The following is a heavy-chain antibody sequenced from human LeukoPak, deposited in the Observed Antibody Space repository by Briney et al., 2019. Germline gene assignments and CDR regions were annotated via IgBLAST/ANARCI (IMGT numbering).Heavy chain of an antibody. J-gene: IGHJ4*02. D-gene: IGHD5-18*01. CDR1: GFTFSSYA. Sequence: GGSLRLSCAASGFTFSSYAMSWVRQAPGKGLEWVSGISGSGGSTYYADSVKGRFTISRDNSKNTLYLQMNSLRAEDTAVYYCAKIRGYSYGRTIDYWGQGTLVTVSS. V-gene: IGHV3-23*01. CDR2: ISGSGGST. CDR3: AKIRGYSYGRTIDY.